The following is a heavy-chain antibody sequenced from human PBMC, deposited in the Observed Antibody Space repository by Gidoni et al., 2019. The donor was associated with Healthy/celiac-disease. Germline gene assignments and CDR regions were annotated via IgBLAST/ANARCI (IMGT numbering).Heavy chain of an antibody. D-gene: IGHD3-22*01. V-gene: IGHV5-51*01. Sequence: EVQLGQSGAEVKKPGESLKISCKGSGYSFTSYWNGWVRQMPGKGLEWIGIIYPGDSATSYSPSFQGQVTISADKSISTAYLQWSSLKASDTAMYYCARGYYYDSSGSPRFDPWGQGTLVTVSS. J-gene: IGHJ5*02. CDR2: IYPGDSAT. CDR1: GYSFTSYW. CDR3: ARGYYYDSSGSPRFDP.